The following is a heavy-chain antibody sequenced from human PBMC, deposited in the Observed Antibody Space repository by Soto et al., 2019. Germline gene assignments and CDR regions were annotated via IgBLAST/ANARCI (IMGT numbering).Heavy chain of an antibody. CDR2: IDPSDSYT. D-gene: IGHD2-2*01. V-gene: IGHV5-10-1*01. J-gene: IGHJ6*02. CDR1: GYSFTSYW. CDR3: ARHMDCSSTSCYDDYYYGMDV. Sequence: GESLKISCKGFGYSFTSYWISGVRQMPGKGLEWMGRIDPSDSYTNYSPSFQGHVTISADKSISTAYLQWSSLKASDTAMYYCARHMDCSSTSCYDDYYYGMDVWGQGTTVTVSS.